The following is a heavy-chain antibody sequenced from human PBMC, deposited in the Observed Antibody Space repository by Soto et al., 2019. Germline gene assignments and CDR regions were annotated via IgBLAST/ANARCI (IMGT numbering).Heavy chain of an antibody. V-gene: IGHV3-23*01. CDR3: AKVGDYDILTGYYNVMGTLDY. CDR1: GFTFSSYA. D-gene: IGHD3-9*01. J-gene: IGHJ4*02. CDR2: ISGSGGST. Sequence: GGSLRLSCAACGFTFSSYAMSWVHQAPGKXLEWVSAISGSGGSTYYADSVKGRFTISRDNSKNTLYLQMNSLRAEDTAVYYCAKVGDYDILTGYYNVMGTLDYWGQGTLVTVSS.